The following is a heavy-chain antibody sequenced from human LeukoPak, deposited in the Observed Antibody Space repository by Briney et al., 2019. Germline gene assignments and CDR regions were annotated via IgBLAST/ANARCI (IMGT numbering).Heavy chain of an antibody. J-gene: IGHJ4*02. CDR2: IYPDDSDT. V-gene: IGHV5-51*01. D-gene: IGHD3-9*01. CDR1: GYSFTTYW. Sequence: PGESLKISCKASGYSFTTYWIAWVRQMPGKGLEWMGIIYPDDSDTRYSPSFRGQVTISADKSISTAYLQWSSLRAPDTAVYYCARQADYNLLTGYYKGHLDYWRQGTLVTVSS. CDR3: ARQADYNLLTGYYKGHLDY.